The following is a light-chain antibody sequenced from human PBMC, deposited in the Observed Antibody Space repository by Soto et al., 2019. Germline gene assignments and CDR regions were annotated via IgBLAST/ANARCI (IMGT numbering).Light chain of an antibody. Sequence: EVMMTQSPATLSVSPGERATLSCRASQSVSSNLAWYHQKPGQAPRLLIYGASTRATGIPARFSGSGSGTGFTLTISSLQSEDFAVYYCQQYNNWPRTFGQGTKVEFK. CDR2: GAS. J-gene: IGKJ1*01. V-gene: IGKV3-15*01. CDR3: QQYNNWPRT. CDR1: QSVSSN.